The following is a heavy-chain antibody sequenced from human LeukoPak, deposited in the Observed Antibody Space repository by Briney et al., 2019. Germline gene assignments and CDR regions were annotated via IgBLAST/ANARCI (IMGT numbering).Heavy chain of an antibody. CDR3: AKDQAPYYYATTGYPDY. V-gene: IGHV3-43*02. D-gene: IGHD3-22*01. CDR1: GFSFDDYA. J-gene: IGHJ4*02. Sequence: PGGSLRLSCAAAGFSFDDYAMYWVRHAPGKGLQWVSVISADGDSTYYADSVTGRFTISRDNSKNSLYLQVNSLRSEDTAFYYCAKDQAPYYYATTGYPDYWGQGTLVTVSS. CDR2: ISADGDST.